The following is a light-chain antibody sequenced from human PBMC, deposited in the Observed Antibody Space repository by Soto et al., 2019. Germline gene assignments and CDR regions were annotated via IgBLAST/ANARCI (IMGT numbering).Light chain of an antibody. CDR1: SSEVGGYNY. CDR3: SSYTSSSTVV. CDR2: DVS. Sequence: QSALTQPASVSGSPGQSITISCTGTSSEVGGYNYVSWYQQHPGKAPKLMIYDVSNRPSGVSDRFSGSKSGNTAYLTISGLQAEDEADYYCSSYTSSSTVVFGGGTKLTVL. J-gene: IGLJ2*01. V-gene: IGLV2-14*01.